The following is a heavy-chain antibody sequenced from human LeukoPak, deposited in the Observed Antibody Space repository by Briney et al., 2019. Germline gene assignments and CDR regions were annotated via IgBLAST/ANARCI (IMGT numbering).Heavy chain of an antibody. CDR2: MNPNSGNT. V-gene: IGHV1-8*03. CDR3: ARGYRRITIFGVVPHPFDY. CDR1: GYTFTSYD. J-gene: IGHJ4*02. Sequence: ASVKVSCKASGYTFTSYDINWVRQATGQGLEWMGWMNPNSGNTGYAQKFQGRVTITRNTSISTAYMELSSLRSEDTAVYYCARGYRRITIFGVVPHPFDYWGQGTLVTVSS. D-gene: IGHD3-3*01.